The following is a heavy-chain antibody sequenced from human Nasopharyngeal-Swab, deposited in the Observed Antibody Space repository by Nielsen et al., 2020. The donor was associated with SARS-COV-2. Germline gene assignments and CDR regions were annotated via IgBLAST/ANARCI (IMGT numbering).Heavy chain of an antibody. CDR2: ISSSGSTI. V-gene: IGHV3-11*04. D-gene: IGHD2-21*02. CDR3: ASDLAYCGGDCYGNAFDI. Sequence: LSLTCAVSGGSISSSNWWSWIRQAPGKGLEWVSYISSSGSTIYYADSVKGRFTISRDNAKNSLYLQMNSLRAEDTAVYYCASDLAYCGGDCYGNAFDIWGQGTMVTVSS. CDR1: GGSISSSNW. J-gene: IGHJ3*02.